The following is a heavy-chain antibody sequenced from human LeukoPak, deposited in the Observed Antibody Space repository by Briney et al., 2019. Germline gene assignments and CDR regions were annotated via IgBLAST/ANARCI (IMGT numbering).Heavy chain of an antibody. CDR2: INPNSGGT. D-gene: IGHD1-1*01. J-gene: IGHJ4*02. Sequence: GASVKVSCKASGYTFTGYYMHWVRQAPGQGLEWMGWINPNSGGTNYAQKFQGRVTMTSDTSISTAYRELSRLRSDDTAVYYCATVGATGTTSPFDYWGQGTLVMVSS. CDR3: ATVGATGTTSPFDY. CDR1: GYTFTGYY. V-gene: IGHV1-2*02.